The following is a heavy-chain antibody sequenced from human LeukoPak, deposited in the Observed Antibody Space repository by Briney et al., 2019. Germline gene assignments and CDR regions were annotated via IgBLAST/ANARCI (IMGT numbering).Heavy chain of an antibody. CDR2: IHYDGSNK. V-gene: IGHV3-30*02. D-gene: IGHD1-26*01. Sequence: PGGSLRLSCAASGFTFSGFGMHWVRQAPGKGLEWVAFIHYDGSNKYNADSVKGRFTISRDNARNSLYLQMNSLRAEDTAVYYCARDPYSGGYWDYYYYYMDLWGQGTTVTISS. CDR3: ARDPYSGGYWDYYYYYMDL. CDR1: GFTFSGFG. J-gene: IGHJ6*03.